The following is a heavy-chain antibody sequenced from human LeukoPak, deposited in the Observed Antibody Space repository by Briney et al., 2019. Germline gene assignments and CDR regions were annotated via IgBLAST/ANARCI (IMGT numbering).Heavy chain of an antibody. CDR2: IHSDGAT. V-gene: IGHV3-53*01. Sequence: PGGSLRLSCAASGFTVSSNYMSWVRQAPGKGLGWVSVIHSDGATHYADSVKGRFTISRDTSKNTLYLQMNSLRAEDTAVYYCAKADIGEYFDYWGQGTLVTVSS. J-gene: IGHJ4*02. D-gene: IGHD5-12*01. CDR1: GFTVSSNY. CDR3: AKADIGEYFDY.